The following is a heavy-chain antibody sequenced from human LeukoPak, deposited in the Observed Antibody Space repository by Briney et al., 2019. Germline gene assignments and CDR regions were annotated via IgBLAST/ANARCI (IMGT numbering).Heavy chain of an antibody. CDR3: ARGGGPMIRSDFDF. V-gene: IGHV3-48*02. CDR1: GXSFSFYS. J-gene: IGHJ4*02. D-gene: IGHD3-10*01. Sequence: PGGSLRLSCTASGXSFSFYSMNWVRQAPGRGLEWISYISSSSSLIYYADSVKGRFTISRDNAKNSLYLHMNSLKDEDTAVYYCARGGGPMIRSDFDFWGQGTLVTVSS. CDR2: ISSSSSLI.